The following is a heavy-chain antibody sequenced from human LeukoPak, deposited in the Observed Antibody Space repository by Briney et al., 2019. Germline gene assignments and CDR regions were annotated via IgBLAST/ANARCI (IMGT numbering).Heavy chain of an antibody. Sequence: PGGSLRLSCAASGFTFSDYYMSWVRQAPGKGLEWVSAISGSGGSTYYADSVKGRFTISGDNSKSTLYLQMNSLRAEDTAVYYCAKVHSSSWYDYFDYWGQGTLVTVSS. D-gene: IGHD6-13*01. J-gene: IGHJ4*02. CDR3: AKVHSSSWYDYFDY. CDR2: ISGSGGST. CDR1: GFTFSDYY. V-gene: IGHV3-23*01.